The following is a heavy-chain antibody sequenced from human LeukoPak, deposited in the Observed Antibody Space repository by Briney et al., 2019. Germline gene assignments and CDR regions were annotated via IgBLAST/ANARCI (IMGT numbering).Heavy chain of an antibody. D-gene: IGHD3-22*01. V-gene: IGHV4-34*01. Sequence: KPSETPSLTCAVYSGSFSGYYWSWIRQPPGKGLEWIGEIYHSGGTYYNPSLKSRVTMSVDTSKNQFSLKLSSVTAADTAVYYCARLSLPQYYYDSSGYYGNFQHWGQGTLVTVSS. J-gene: IGHJ1*01. CDR3: ARLSLPQYYYDSSGYYGNFQH. CDR1: SGSFSGYY. CDR2: IYHSGGT.